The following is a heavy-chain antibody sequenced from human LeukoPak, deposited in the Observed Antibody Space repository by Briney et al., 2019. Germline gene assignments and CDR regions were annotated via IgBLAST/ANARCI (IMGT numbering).Heavy chain of an antibody. CDR3: ARVRYGGAAYFDY. V-gene: IGHV3-53*01. D-gene: IGHD1-26*01. CDR2: IYSGGST. J-gene: IGHJ4*02. Sequence: GGSLRLSCAASGFTFSNAWMSWVRQAPGKGLEWVSVIYSGGSTYYVDSVKGRFTISRDNSKNTLYLQMNSLRAEDTAVYYCARVRYGGAAYFDYWGQGTQVTVSS. CDR1: GFTFSNAW.